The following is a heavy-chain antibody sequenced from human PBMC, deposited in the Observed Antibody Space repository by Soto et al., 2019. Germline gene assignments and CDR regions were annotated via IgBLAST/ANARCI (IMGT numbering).Heavy chain of an antibody. CDR3: ARDSYCGGDCYSDLVSFDI. CDR2: IIPIFGTA. D-gene: IGHD2-21*02. V-gene: IGHV1-69*01. CDR1: GGTFSSYA. J-gene: IGHJ3*02. Sequence: QVQLVQSGAEVKKPGSSVKVSCKASGGTFSSYAISWVRQAPGQGLEWMGGIIPIFGTANYAQKFQGRVTITADESTSTAYMELSSLRSEDTAVYYCARDSYCGGDCYSDLVSFDIWGQGTMVTVSS.